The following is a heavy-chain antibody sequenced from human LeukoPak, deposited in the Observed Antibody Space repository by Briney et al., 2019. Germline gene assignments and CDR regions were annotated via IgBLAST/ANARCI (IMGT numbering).Heavy chain of an antibody. CDR3: ARDGTFRIAARPFDS. J-gene: IGHJ4*02. V-gene: IGHV4-39*07. CDR1: GGSISSSSYY. CDR2: IYYRGST. Sequence: SETLSLTCTVSGGSISSSSYYWGWIRQPPGKGLEWIGSIYYRGSTYYNPSLKSRVTLSVDTSKNQFSLKVRSVTAADTAVYYCARDGTFRIAARPFDSWGQGTLVTVSS. D-gene: IGHD6-6*01.